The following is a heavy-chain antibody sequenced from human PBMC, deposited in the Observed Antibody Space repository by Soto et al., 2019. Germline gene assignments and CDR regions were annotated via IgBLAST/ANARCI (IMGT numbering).Heavy chain of an antibody. J-gene: IGHJ3*02. CDR1: GFTFSGYS. Sequence: GGSLRLSCAASGFTFSGYSMNWVRQAPGKGLEWVSYISSISSIIFYADSVKGRFTISRDNAKNSLYLQMNSLRDEDTAVYYCAKGDNGAFDIWGQGTMVTVSS. D-gene: IGHD1-1*01. CDR3: AKGDNGAFDI. V-gene: IGHV3-48*02. CDR2: ISSISSII.